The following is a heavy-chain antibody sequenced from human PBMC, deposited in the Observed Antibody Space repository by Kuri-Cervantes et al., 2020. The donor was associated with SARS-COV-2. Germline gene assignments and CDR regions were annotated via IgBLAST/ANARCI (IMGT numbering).Heavy chain of an antibody. V-gene: IGHV3-73*01. CDR3: TTLIDY. Sequence: GGSLRLSCEVSGFLFSASAIHWVRQASGKGLEWVGRIRGKANNYATAYVASVKGRITISRDDTKNMAYLQMNSLKTEDTAVYYCTTLIDYWGQGTLVTVSS. CDR2: IRGKANNYAT. J-gene: IGHJ4*02. CDR1: GFLFSASA.